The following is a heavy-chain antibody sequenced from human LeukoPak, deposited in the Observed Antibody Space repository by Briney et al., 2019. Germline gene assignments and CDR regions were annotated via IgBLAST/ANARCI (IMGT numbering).Heavy chain of an antibody. V-gene: IGHV3-7*01. D-gene: IGHD6-13*01. CDR2: IKQDGSEK. J-gene: IGHJ4*02. CDR1: GFTFSTYW. CDR3: ARDSAGNDY. Sequence: GGSLRLSCATSGFTFSTYWMSWVRQAPGKGLEWVANIKQDGSEKYYVDSVKGRFTISRDNAKNSLYLQMNSLRAEDTAMYYCARDSAGNDYWGQGTLVTVSS.